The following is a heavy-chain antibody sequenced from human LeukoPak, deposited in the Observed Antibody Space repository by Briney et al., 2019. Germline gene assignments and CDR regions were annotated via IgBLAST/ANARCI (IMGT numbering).Heavy chain of an antibody. J-gene: IGHJ4*02. Sequence: GGSLRLSYAASGFTFSNYWMHWIRQVPGKGLVWVSHIKYDGSATNYADSVKGRFTISRDNAKNTLYLQMNSLRAEDTAVYYCVSGSLQSGYNFDYWGQGALVTVSS. D-gene: IGHD3-3*01. V-gene: IGHV3-74*01. CDR3: VSGSLQSGYNFDY. CDR2: IKYDGSAT. CDR1: GFTFSNYW.